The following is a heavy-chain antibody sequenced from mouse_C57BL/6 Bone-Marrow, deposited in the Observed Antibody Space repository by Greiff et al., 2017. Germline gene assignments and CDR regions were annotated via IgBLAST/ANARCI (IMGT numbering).Heavy chain of an antibody. Sequence: EVNVVESGGGLVQPGGSLSLSCAASGFTFTDYYMSWVRQPPGKALEWLGFIRNKANGYTTEYSASVKGRFTISRDNSQSILYLQMNALRAEDSATYYCARYIYYYAMDYWGQGTSVTVSS. CDR3: ARYIYYYAMDY. CDR1: GFTFTDYY. J-gene: IGHJ4*01. CDR2: IRNKANGYTT. V-gene: IGHV7-3*01.